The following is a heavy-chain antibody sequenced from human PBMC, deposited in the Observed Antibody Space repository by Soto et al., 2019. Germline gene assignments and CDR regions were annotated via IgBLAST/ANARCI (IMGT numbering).Heavy chain of an antibody. V-gene: IGHV3-7*01. J-gene: IGHJ6*02. CDR1: GFTFSSYW. CDR3: ARDPNIVATMGSIYYYYGMDV. Sequence: PGVSLRLSCAASGFTFSSYWMSWVRQAPGKGLEWVANIKQDGSEKYYVDSVKGRFTISRDNAKNSLYLQMNSLRAEDTAVYYCARDPNIVATMGSIYYYYGMDVWGQGTTVTVSS. CDR2: IKQDGSEK. D-gene: IGHD5-12*01.